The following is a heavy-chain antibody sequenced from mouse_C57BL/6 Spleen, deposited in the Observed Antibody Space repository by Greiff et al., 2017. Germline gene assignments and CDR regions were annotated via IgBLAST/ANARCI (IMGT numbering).Heavy chain of an antibody. CDR2: IDPETGGT. D-gene: IGHD1-1*01. CDR3: ARSYYCTFDY. V-gene: IGHV1-15*01. Sequence: QVQLQQSGAELVRPGASVTLSCKASGYTFTDYEMHWVKQTPVHGLEWIGAIDPETGGTAYNQKFKGKAILTADKSSSTAYMQLRSLTSEDSAVXYCARSYYCTFDYWGTGTTLTVSS. J-gene: IGHJ2*01. CDR1: GYTFTDYE.